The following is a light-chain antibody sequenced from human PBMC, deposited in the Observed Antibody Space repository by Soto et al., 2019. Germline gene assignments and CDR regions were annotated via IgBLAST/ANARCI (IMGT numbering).Light chain of an antibody. Sequence: TQPASVSGSPGQSITISCTGASSDVGSYNLVSWYQQHPGKAPKLMIYDVRNRPSGISNRFSGSKSGNTASLTISGLQAEDEADYYCSSYTTSSTLYVFGTGTKVTV. J-gene: IGLJ1*01. CDR3: SSYTTSSTLYV. CDR2: DVR. CDR1: SSDVGSYNL. V-gene: IGLV2-14*02.